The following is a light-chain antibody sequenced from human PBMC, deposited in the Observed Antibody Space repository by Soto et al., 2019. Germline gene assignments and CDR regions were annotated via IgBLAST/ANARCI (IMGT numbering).Light chain of an antibody. V-gene: IGKV1-6*01. CDR3: LQDYRYPLT. CDR2: AAS. Sequence: ATQMTQSPSSLSAPVGDIVTITCRASQYIRNDLGWYQKKPGKAPRLLIYAASILQSGVPSRFSGSGSGTDFSLTSSSLQTEDSATYYCLQDYRYPLTFGGGTKVEIK. CDR1: QYIRND. J-gene: IGKJ4*01.